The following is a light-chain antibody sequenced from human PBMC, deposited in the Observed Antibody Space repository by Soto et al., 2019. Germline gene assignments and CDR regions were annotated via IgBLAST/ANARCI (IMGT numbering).Light chain of an antibody. Sequence: QSAPTQPASVSGSPGQSITISCTGTSSDVGGYNFVSWYQQHPGKAPKLMIYEVINRPSGISNRFSGSKSGNTASLTISGLQAEDEADYYCSSKTSSSTVVFGTGTKLTVL. CDR2: EVI. CDR1: SSDVGGYNF. J-gene: IGLJ1*01. V-gene: IGLV2-14*01. CDR3: SSKTSSSTVV.